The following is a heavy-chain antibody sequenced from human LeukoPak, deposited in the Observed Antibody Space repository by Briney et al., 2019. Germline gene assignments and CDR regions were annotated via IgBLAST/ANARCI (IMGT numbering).Heavy chain of an antibody. CDR2: ISSSSSYI. CDR1: GFTFSSYS. V-gene: IGHV3-21*01. Sequence: GGSLRLSCAASGFTFSSYSMNWVRQAPGKGLEWVSSISSSSSYIYYADSVKGRFTISRDNAKNSLYLQMNSLRAEDTAVYYCARDEAYYYDSSGYSIDYWGQGTLVTVSS. CDR3: ARDEAYYYDSSGYSIDY. D-gene: IGHD3-22*01. J-gene: IGHJ4*02.